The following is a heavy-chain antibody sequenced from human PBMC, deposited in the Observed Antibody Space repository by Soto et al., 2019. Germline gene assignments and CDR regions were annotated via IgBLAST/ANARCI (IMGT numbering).Heavy chain of an antibody. CDR2: ISYDGTNK. V-gene: IGHV3-30-3*01. Sequence: PGGSLRLSCAASGFSFSISPMHWVRQAPGKGPEWVALISYDGTNKFYADSVKGRFTISRDNSKSTLYLHVDSLRPEDAAVYYCQSDKKTTRAPHWAFNSFESWGQGTLVTVSS. D-gene: IGHD4-17*01. J-gene: IGHJ5*01. CDR3: QSDKKTTRAPHWAFNSFES. CDR1: GFSFSISP.